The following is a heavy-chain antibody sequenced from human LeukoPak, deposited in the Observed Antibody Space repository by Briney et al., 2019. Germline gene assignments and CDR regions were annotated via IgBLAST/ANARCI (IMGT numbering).Heavy chain of an antibody. D-gene: IGHD3-22*01. CDR2: IYTTGNT. CDR1: GGSISSYY. CDR3: ARSPPGWYYDNSGQYYFDT. J-gene: IGHJ4*02. V-gene: IGHV4-4*07. Sequence: SETLSLTCTVSGGSISSYYWSWIRQPAGKGLDWIGRIYTTGNTNYNPSLKSRVTISLDTSKTHFSLTLSSLTAADTAVYYCARSPPGWYYDNSGQYYFDTWGQGALVTVSS.